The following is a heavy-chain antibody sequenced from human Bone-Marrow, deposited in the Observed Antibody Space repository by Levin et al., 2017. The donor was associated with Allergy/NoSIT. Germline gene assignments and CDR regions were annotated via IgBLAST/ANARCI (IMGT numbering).Heavy chain of an antibody. CDR2: IDPSDSYT. J-gene: IGHJ6*03. CDR1: GYSFTSYW. Sequence: KVSCKGSGYSFTSYWISWVRQMPGKGLEWMGRIDPSDSYTNYSPSFQGHVTISADKSISTAYLQWSSLKASDTAMYYCARLYYDFWSGYYTRVVIIPSYYYYYMDVWGKGTTVTVSS. D-gene: IGHD3-3*01. V-gene: IGHV5-10-1*01. CDR3: ARLYYDFWSGYYTRVVIIPSYYYYYMDV.